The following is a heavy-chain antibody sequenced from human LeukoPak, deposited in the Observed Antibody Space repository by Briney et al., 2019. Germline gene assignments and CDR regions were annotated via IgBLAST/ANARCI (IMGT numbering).Heavy chain of an antibody. V-gene: IGHV3-30-3*01. CDR3: ARDMGHLRFLEWLLTNTTGGFDY. CDR2: ISYDGSNK. Sequence: PGRSLRLSCAVSGFTFSSYAMHWVRQAPGKGLEWVAVISYDGSNKYYADSVKGRFTISRDNSKNTLYLQMNSLRAEDTAVYYCARDMGHLRFLEWLLTNTTGGFDYWGQGTLVTVSS. CDR1: GFTFSSYA. J-gene: IGHJ4*02. D-gene: IGHD3-3*01.